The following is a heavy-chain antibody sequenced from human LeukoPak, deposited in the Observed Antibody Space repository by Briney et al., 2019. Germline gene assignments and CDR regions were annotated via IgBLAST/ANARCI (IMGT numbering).Heavy chain of an antibody. Sequence: PGGSLRLSCAASGFTFSSYAMSWVRQAPGKGLEWVSAISGSGGSTYYADSVKGRFTISRDNSKNTLYLQMNSLRAEDTAVYYCAKDATLTMIVVVTSVYGMDVWGQGTTVTVSS. D-gene: IGHD3-22*01. CDR3: AKDATLTMIVVVTSVYGMDV. V-gene: IGHV3-23*01. CDR1: GFTFSSYA. CDR2: ISGSGGST. J-gene: IGHJ6*02.